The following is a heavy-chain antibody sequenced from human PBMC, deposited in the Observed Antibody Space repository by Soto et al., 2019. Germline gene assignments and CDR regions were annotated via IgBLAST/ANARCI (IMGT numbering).Heavy chain of an antibody. J-gene: IGHJ5*02. CDR2: IYYSGST. CDR3: ARLTYSNNWYWNWFDP. Sequence: SETLSLTCTVSGGSISSYYWSWIRQPPGKGLEWIGYIYYSGSTNYNPSLKSRVTISIDTSKNQFSLKLSSVTAADTAVYYCARLTYSNNWYWNWFDPWGQGTLVTVS. D-gene: IGHD6-13*01. V-gene: IGHV4-59*01. CDR1: GGSISSYY.